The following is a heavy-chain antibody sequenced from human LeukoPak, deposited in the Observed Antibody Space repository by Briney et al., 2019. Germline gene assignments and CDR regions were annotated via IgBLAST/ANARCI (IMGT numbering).Heavy chain of an antibody. CDR2: IYYSGST. Sequence: SETLSLTCTVSGGSISSGDYYWSWIRQPPGKGLEWIGYIYYSGSTYYNPSLKSRVTISVDTSKNQFSLKLSSVTAADTAVYYRARVIAAAAYFDYWGQGTLVTVSS. CDR1: GGSISSGDYY. V-gene: IGHV4-30-4*01. CDR3: ARVIAAAAYFDY. J-gene: IGHJ4*02. D-gene: IGHD6-13*01.